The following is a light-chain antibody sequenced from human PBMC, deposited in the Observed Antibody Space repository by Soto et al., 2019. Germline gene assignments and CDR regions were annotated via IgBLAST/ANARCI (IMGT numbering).Light chain of an antibody. CDR1: QSVSSY. Sequence: EIVLTQSPATLSLSPGERATLSCRASQSVSSYLAWYQQQPGQAPRLLIYDASNRATGIPARFSGSGSGTDFTLTISSLEPEDFAVYYGQQRSNWPPAVTFGQGTRLEIK. CDR2: DAS. V-gene: IGKV3-11*01. J-gene: IGKJ5*01. CDR3: QQRSNWPPAVT.